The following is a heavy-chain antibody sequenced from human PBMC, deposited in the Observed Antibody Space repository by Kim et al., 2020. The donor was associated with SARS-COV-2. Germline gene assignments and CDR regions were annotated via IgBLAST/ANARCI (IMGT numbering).Heavy chain of an antibody. Sequence: SETLSLTCTVSGGSISSYYWSWIRQPPGKGLEWIGYIYYSGSTNYNPSLKSRVTISVDTSKNQFSLKLSSVTAADTAVYYCARFSGYDSSGYYYGPYFDYWGQGTLVTVSS. D-gene: IGHD3-22*01. CDR2: IYYSGST. J-gene: IGHJ4*02. CDR3: ARFSGYDSSGYYYGPYFDY. V-gene: IGHV4-59*01. CDR1: GGSISSYY.